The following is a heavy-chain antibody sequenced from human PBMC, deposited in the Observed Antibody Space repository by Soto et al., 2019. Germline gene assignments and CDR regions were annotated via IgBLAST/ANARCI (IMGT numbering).Heavy chain of an antibody. CDR1: GYTFTSYG. CDR3: ARDSTSWFPYQDIDV. Sequence: ASVKVSCKASGYTFTSYGISWVRQAPGQGLEWMGWISAYNGNTNYAQKLQGRVTMTTDTSTSTAYMELRSSVTAADTAVYYCARDSTSWFPYQDIDVWGQGTTVTVSS. CDR2: ISAYNGNT. D-gene: IGHD2-2*01. V-gene: IGHV1-18*01. J-gene: IGHJ6*02.